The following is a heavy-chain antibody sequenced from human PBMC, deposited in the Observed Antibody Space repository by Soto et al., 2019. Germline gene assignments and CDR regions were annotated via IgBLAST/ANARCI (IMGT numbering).Heavy chain of an antibody. Sequence: ASVKVSCKASGYTFTSYGISWVRQAPGQGLEWMGWISAYNGNTNYAQKLQGRVTMTTDTSTSTAYMELSSLRSEDTAVYYCAIYIQDSSGYYYGTPLNYGMDVWGQGTTVTVSS. CDR3: AIYIQDSSGYYYGTPLNYGMDV. CDR1: GYTFTSYG. CDR2: ISAYNGNT. D-gene: IGHD3-22*01. J-gene: IGHJ6*02. V-gene: IGHV1-18*01.